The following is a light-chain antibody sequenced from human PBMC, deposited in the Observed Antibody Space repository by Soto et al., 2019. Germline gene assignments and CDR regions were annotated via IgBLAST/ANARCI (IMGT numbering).Light chain of an antibody. V-gene: IGKV3-11*01. J-gene: IGKJ1*01. CDR2: DVS. Sequence: EVVLRQSPVTLSLGPGERATLSCRASQSVSGYLAWYHQNPAQAPRLLIYDVSNRATGITAMFSGSGSGTDFTLTISSLEPEDSAVYYCQQCSFWPRMTFGQGTKVDIK. CDR3: QQCSFWPRMT. CDR1: QSVSGY.